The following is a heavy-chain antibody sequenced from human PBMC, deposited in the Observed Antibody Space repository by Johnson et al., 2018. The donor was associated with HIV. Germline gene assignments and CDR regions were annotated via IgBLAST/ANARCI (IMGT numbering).Heavy chain of an antibody. CDR2: ISYHGSDT. J-gene: IGHJ3*02. D-gene: IGHD4-17*01. Sequence: QMQLVESGGGLVKPGGSLRLSCAAFGFDFNTHNIHWVRQAPGKGLEWVPLISYHGSDTYYADSVQGRFTISRDNSKNMLYLQMNSRRAEDTAVYYCAKGDYGDYEGSDAFDIWGQGTMVTVSS. CDR3: AKGDYGDYEGSDAFDI. CDR1: GFDFNTHN. V-gene: IGHV3-30*04.